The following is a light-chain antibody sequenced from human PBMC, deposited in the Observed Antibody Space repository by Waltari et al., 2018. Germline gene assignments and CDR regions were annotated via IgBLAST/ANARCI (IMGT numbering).Light chain of an antibody. V-gene: IGLV5-45*03. CDR1: SGIDVCTYR. CDR2: YRSDSDK. J-gene: IGLJ3*02. CDR3: MIWDSSAWV. Sequence: QAVLTQPSSLSASPGASASLTCTLRSGIDVCTYRIYWYQQKPGSPPHYLLRYRSDSDKQQGSGVPSRFSGSKDASANAGILLISGLQSDDEADYYCMIWDSSAWVFGGGTKLTVL.